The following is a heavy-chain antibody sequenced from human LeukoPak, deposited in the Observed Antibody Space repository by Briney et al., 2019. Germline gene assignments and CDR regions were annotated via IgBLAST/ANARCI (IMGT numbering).Heavy chain of an antibody. V-gene: IGHV3-7*04. CDR2: IKDDGSEK. D-gene: IGHD1-14*01. CDR3: ARARIDY. J-gene: IGHJ4*02. CDR1: GFTFSSDW. Sequence: GGSLRLSCVGSGFTFSSDWMTWVRQAQGKGLEWVANIKDDGSEKYSVDSVKGRFTISRDNANNLLYLQMTSLRAEDTAVYYCARARIDYWGQGTLVTVSS.